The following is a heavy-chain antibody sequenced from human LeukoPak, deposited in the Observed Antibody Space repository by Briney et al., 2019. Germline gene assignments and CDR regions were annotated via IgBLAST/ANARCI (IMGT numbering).Heavy chain of an antibody. CDR1: GGSISSGDYY. Sequence: SETLSLTCTVSGGSISSGDYYWSWIRQPPGKGLEWIWYIYYSGSTYYNPSLKSRVTISVDTSKNQFSLKLSSVTAADTAVYYCARDGDSSSSDAGWFDPWGQGTLVTVSS. D-gene: IGHD6-6*01. CDR2: IYYSGST. J-gene: IGHJ5*02. CDR3: ARDGDSSSSDAGWFDP. V-gene: IGHV4-30-4*08.